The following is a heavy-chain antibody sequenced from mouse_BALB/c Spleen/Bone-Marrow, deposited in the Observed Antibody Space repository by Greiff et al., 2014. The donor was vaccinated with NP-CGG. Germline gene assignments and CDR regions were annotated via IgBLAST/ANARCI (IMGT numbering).Heavy chain of an antibody. J-gene: IGHJ3*01. CDR3: ARSGGNYVSFAY. CDR1: GYTFTSYW. Sequence: QVQLQQSGAELVKPGAPVKLSCKASGYTFTSYWMDWVKQRPGRGLEWIGRIDPSDSETHYNQKFKDKATLTVDKSFSTAYIQLSSLTSEDSAVYYCARSGGNYVSFAYWGQGTLVTVSA. D-gene: IGHD2-1*01. V-gene: IGHV1-69*02. CDR2: IDPSDSET.